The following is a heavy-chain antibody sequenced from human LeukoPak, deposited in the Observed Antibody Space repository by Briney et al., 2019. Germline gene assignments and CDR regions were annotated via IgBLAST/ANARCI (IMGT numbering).Heavy chain of an antibody. J-gene: IGHJ4*02. V-gene: IGHV3-23*01. CDR2: ISGRGGST. D-gene: IGHD3-10*01. CDR3: AKDLYEGRGVILNTFDY. CDR1: GFTFSSYA. Sequence: GGSLRLSCAASGFTFSSYAMSWVRQAPGKGLEWVSAISGRGGSTYYADSVKGRFTISRDNSKNTLYLQMNSLRAQDTAIYYCAKDLYEGRGVILNTFDYWGQGTLVTVSS.